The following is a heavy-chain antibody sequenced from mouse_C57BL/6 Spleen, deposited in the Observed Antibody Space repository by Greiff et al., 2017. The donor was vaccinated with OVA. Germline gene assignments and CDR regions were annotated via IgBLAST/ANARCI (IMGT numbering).Heavy chain of an antibody. CDR1: GYTFTSYW. V-gene: IGHV1-50*01. CDR2: IDPSDSYT. Sequence: QVQLQQPGAELVKPGASVKLSCKASGYTFTSYWMPWVKQRPGQGLEWIGEIDPSDSYTNYNQKFKGKATLTVDTSSSTAYMQLSSLTSEDSAVYYCARAYDPWFAYWGQGTLVTVSA. CDR3: ARAYDPWFAY. D-gene: IGHD2-3*01. J-gene: IGHJ3*01.